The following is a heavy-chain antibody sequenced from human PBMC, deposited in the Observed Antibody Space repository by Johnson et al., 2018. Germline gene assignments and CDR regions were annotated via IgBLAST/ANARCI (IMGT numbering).Heavy chain of an antibody. Sequence: EQLGEAGGGLVKAGGSLRLCCTASRFTFSNYAMSWVRQAPGKGLEWVSSISSRSAYLYYFDSVTGRFTNSRDNSKNSPRLQMNSLGAWDTALYYCAGDGELLPAFDIWGQGTMVTVSS. D-gene: IGHD1-26*01. CDR1: RFTFSNYA. J-gene: IGHJ3*02. V-gene: IGHV3-21*01. CDR2: ISSRSAYL. CDR3: AGDGELLPAFDI.